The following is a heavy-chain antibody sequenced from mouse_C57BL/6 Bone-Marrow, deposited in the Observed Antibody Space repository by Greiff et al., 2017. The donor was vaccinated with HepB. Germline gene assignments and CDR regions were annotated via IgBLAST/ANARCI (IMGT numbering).Heavy chain of an antibody. CDR2: INPSSGYT. D-gene: IGHD1-1*01. CDR3: ASAWNTAVVATNYYAMDY. V-gene: IGHV1-7*01. J-gene: IGHJ4*01. CDR1: GYTFTSYW. Sequence: QVQLQQSGAELAKPGASVKLSCKASGYTFTSYWMHWVKQRPGQGLEWIGYINPSSGYTKYNQKFKDKATLTADKSSSTAYMQLSSLTYEDSAVYYCASAWNTAVVATNYYAMDYWGQGTSVTVSS.